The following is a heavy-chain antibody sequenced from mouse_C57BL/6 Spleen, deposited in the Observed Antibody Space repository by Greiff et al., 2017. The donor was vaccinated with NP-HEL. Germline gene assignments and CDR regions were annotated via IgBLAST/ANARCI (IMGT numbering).Heavy chain of an antibody. Sequence: EVKLMESGEGLVKPGGSLKLSCAASGFTFSSYAMSWVRQTPEKRLEWVAYISSGGDYIYYADTVKGRFTISRDNARNTLYLQMSSLKSEDTAMYYCTRDEGTTVGYFDVWGTGTTVTVSS. CDR3: TRDEGTTVGYFDV. V-gene: IGHV5-9-1*02. D-gene: IGHD1-1*01. J-gene: IGHJ1*03. CDR1: GFTFSSYA. CDR2: ISSGGDYI.